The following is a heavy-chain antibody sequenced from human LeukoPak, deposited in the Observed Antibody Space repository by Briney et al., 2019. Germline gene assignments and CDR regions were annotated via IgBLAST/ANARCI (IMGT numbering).Heavy chain of an antibody. CDR3: ARDRYGGPDNYYYYYGMDV. D-gene: IGHD1-26*01. CDR1: GFTFSSYW. CDR2: IKQDGSEK. V-gene: IGHV3-7*01. J-gene: IGHJ6*02. Sequence: GGSLRLSCAASGFTFSSYWMSWVRQAPGKGLEWVANIKQDGSEKYYVDSVKGRFTISRDNAKNSLYLQMNSLRAEDTAVYYCARDRYGGPDNYYYYYGMDVWGQGTMVTVSS.